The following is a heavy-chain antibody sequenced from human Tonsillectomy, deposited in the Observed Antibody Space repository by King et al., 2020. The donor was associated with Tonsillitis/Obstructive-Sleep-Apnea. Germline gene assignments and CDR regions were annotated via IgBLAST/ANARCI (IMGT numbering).Heavy chain of an antibody. J-gene: IGHJ6*03. CDR1: GFTFSDYY. Sequence: VQLVESGGGLVKPGGSLRLSCAASGFTFSDYYMSWIRQAPGKGLEWVSYISSGGSAIFYADSMKGRFTISRDNATNSLYLQGNSLRVEDTAVYYCSRGQSYNYYYMDVWGKGTTVTVSS. CDR3: SRGQSYNYYYMDV. CDR2: ISSGGSAI. V-gene: IGHV3-11*01.